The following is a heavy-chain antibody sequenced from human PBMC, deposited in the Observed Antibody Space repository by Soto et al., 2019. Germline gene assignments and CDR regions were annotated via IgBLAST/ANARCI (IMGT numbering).Heavy chain of an antibody. CDR3: ASGSQYEISTGQTFDP. Sequence: QVQLQESGPGLVKPSETLSLMCSVSGGSIRSTSYYWGWIRQPPGKGLEWIGTMYYSGSTFYNPSLQRRVAISVDTSNTPFSLQLNSGTAADTAVYYGASGSQYEISTGQTFDPWGQGTLVSVSS. V-gene: IGHV4-39*01. D-gene: IGHD3-9*01. CDR1: GGSIRSTSYY. J-gene: IGHJ5*02. CDR2: MYYSGST.